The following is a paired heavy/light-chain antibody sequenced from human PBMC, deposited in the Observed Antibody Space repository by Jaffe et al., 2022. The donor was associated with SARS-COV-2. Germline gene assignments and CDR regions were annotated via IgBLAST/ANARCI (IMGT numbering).Light chain of an antibody. CDR3: QQLNSYLSIT. J-gene: IGKJ5*01. CDR2: AAS. Sequence: DIQLTQSPSFLSASVGDRVTITCRASQGISSYLAWYQQKPGKAPKLLIYAASTLQSGVPSRFSGSGSGTEFTLTISSLQPEDFATYYCQQLNSYLSITFGQGTRLEIK. CDR1: QGISSY. V-gene: IGKV1-9*01.
Heavy chain of an antibody. CDR1: GFTVSSNY. D-gene: IGHD6-13*01. V-gene: IGHV3-66*02. CDR2: IYSGGST. Sequence: EVQLVESGGGLVQPGGSLRLSCAASGFTVSSNYMSWVRQAPGKGLEWVSVIYSGGSTYYADSVKGRFTISRDNSKNTLYLQMNSLRAEDTAVYYCARDRSIAAAGEKPRGYYGMDVWGQGTTVTVSS. CDR3: ARDRSIAAAGEKPRGYYGMDV. J-gene: IGHJ6*02.